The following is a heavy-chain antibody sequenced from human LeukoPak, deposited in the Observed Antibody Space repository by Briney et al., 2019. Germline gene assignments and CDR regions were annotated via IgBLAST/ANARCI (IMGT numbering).Heavy chain of an antibody. D-gene: IGHD2-2*01. CDR3: ARAGVPAATTFYYYYYMDV. CDR1: GYTFTSYG. J-gene: IGHJ6*03. CDR2: ISAYNGNT. Sequence: GASVKVSCKASGYTFTSYGISWVRQAPGQGLEWMGWISAYNGNTNYAQKFQGRVTITADESTSTAYMELSSLRSEDTAVYYCARAGVPAATTFYYYYYMDVWGKGTTVTVSS. V-gene: IGHV1-18*01.